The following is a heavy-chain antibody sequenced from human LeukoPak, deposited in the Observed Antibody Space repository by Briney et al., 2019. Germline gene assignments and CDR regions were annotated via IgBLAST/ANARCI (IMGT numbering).Heavy chain of an antibody. Sequence: GRSLRLSCAASGFTFHDYAMHWVRQAPGKGLEWVAVISYDGSNKYYADSVKGRFTISRDNSKNTLYLQMNSLRAEDTAVYYCAKESPYAHFDYWGQGTLVTVSS. CDR3: AKESPYAHFDY. V-gene: IGHV3-30*18. CDR1: GFTFHDYA. J-gene: IGHJ4*02. CDR2: ISYDGSNK. D-gene: IGHD4-17*01.